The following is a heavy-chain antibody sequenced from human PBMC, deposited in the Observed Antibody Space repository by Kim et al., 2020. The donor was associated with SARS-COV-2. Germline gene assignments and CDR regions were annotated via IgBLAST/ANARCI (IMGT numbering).Heavy chain of an antibody. CDR3: ASTRSIAAREYYYYYGMDV. D-gene: IGHD6-6*01. CDR1: GYSFTSYW. V-gene: IGHV5-10-1*01. Sequence: GESLKISCKGSGYSFTSYWISWVRQMPGKGLEWMGRIDPSDSYTNYSPSFQGHVTISADKSISTAYLQWSSLKASDTAMYYCASTRSIAAREYYYYYGMDVWGQGTTVTVSS. CDR2: IDPSDSYT. J-gene: IGHJ6*02.